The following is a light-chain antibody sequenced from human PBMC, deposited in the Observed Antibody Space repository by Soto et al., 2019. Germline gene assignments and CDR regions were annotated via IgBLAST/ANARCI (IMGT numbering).Light chain of an antibody. Sequence: DIQLTQSPSFLSASVGDRVTITCRASQGLSSDLAWYQQKPGKAPKLLIYAASTLQSGGPSRFSGSGSGTEFTLTISSLQPEDFANYYCQQLNSYPITFGQGTRLEIK. J-gene: IGKJ5*01. V-gene: IGKV1-9*01. CDR2: AAS. CDR3: QQLNSYPIT. CDR1: QGLSSD.